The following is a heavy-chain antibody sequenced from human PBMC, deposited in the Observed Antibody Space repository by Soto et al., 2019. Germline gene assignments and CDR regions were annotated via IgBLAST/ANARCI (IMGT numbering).Heavy chain of an antibody. Sequence: ELQLVESGGGLVEPGGSLRLSCAASGFTFSRYYMNWVRQAPGKGLEWVSSISTTSTYTHYADSVKGRFSTARDDSKNTLSLQMNGLRVEDTAQYFCAKADGEQWLIPHLDNWGQGTLVTVS. CDR2: ISTTSTYT. CDR1: GFTFSRYY. D-gene: IGHD6-19*01. J-gene: IGHJ4*02. CDR3: AKADGEQWLIPHLDN. V-gene: IGHV3-21*02.